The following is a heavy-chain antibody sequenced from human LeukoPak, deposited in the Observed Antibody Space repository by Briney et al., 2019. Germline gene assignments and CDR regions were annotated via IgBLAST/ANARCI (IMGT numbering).Heavy chain of an antibody. J-gene: IGHJ6*02. Sequence: SETLSLTCAVYGGSFSGYYWSWIRQPPGKGLEWIGEINHSGSTNYNPSLKSRVTISVDTSKNQFSLRLSSVTAADTAVYYCARGRYYGSGSPYAYYYYYGMDVWGQGTTVTVSS. CDR3: ARGRYYGSGSPYAYYYYYGMDV. CDR1: GGSFSGYY. D-gene: IGHD3-10*01. V-gene: IGHV4-34*01. CDR2: INHSGST.